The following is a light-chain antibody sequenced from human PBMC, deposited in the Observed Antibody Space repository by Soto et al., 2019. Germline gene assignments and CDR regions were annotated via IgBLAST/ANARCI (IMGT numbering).Light chain of an antibody. V-gene: IGLV1-47*01. CDR3: AAWDASLSGHF. J-gene: IGLJ1*01. CDR2: MND. CDR1: SSNIGRNF. Sequence: QSVLTQPPSASETPGQRVIMSCSGSSSNIGRNFVYWYQQVPGTAPKLLIYMNDQRPSGVPDRFSGSKSGTTASLAISGLRSEDEADYYCAAWDASLSGHFFGTGTKVTVL.